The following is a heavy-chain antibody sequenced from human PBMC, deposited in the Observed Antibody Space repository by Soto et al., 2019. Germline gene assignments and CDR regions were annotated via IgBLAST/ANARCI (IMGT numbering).Heavy chain of an antibody. CDR1: GFTYRPYG. V-gene: IGHV3-30*18. Sequence: PRLSCAAPGFTYRPYGMHWVRQAPGKGLEWVAVISYYGDNKYYAGSVRGRFTISRDNYKNTVCLQMNGLRAEVTAVYLCAQPTPGWPEAGVNHWSQGTLV. D-gene: IGHD6-19*01. CDR3: AQPTPGWPEAGVNH. CDR2: ISYYGDNK. J-gene: IGHJ1*01.